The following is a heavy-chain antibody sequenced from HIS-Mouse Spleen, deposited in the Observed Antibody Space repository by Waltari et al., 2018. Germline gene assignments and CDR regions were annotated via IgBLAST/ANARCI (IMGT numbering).Heavy chain of an antibody. CDR3: AKDKHHAFDY. J-gene: IGHJ4*02. V-gene: IGHV3-30*18. Sequence: QVQLVESGGGVVQPGRSLRLSCAASGFTFSSYGMHWVRQAPGKGLEWVAVISYDGSNKYYADSVKGRFTISRDNSKNTLYLQMNSLRAEDTAVYYCAKDKHHAFDYWGQGTRVTGSS. CDR2: ISYDGSNK. CDR1: GFTFSSYG.